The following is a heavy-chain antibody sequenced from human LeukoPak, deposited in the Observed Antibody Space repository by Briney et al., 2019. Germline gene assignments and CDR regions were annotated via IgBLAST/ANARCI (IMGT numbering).Heavy chain of an antibody. J-gene: IGHJ3*02. CDR1: GFTFSSYE. Sequence: GGSLRLSCAASGFTFSSYEINWARQAPGKGLEWVSYISSSGSNIYYADSVKGRFTISRDNAKNSLYLQMNSLRAEDTAVYYCARDPYCGGDCYPDAFDIWGQGTMVTVSS. D-gene: IGHD2-21*02. CDR2: ISSSGSNI. CDR3: ARDPYCGGDCYPDAFDI. V-gene: IGHV3-48*03.